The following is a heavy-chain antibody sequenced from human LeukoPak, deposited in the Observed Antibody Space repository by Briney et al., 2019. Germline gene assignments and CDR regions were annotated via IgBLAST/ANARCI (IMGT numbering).Heavy chain of an antibody. CDR2: ISAYNGNT. V-gene: IGHV1-18*01. CDR1: GYTFTSFG. D-gene: IGHD5-18*01. Sequence: ASVKVPCKASGYTFTSFGISWVRQAPGQGPEWMGWISAYNGNTNSVQKFQGRVTMTTDTSTNTAYMELRSLTSDDTAVYYCARDLGLDTTMIFFDYWGQGTVVTVSS. CDR3: ARDLGLDTTMIFFDY. J-gene: IGHJ4*02.